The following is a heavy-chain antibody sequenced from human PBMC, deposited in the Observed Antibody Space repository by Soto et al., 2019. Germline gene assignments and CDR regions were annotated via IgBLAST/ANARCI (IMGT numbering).Heavy chain of an antibody. Sequence: QVHLVQSGVEVKKPGASVKVSCKASGYNFINYGITWVRQAPGPGLEWMGWIRVHNGNTNYAQNLQGRVTMTTDTSTSTAYMELRSLRSDDTAVYYCGRDLDGSGSYYTGYWGPGTLVTVSS. CDR3: GRDLDGSGSYYTGY. D-gene: IGHD3-10*01. V-gene: IGHV1-18*01. J-gene: IGHJ4*02. CDR1: GYNFINYG. CDR2: IRVHNGNT.